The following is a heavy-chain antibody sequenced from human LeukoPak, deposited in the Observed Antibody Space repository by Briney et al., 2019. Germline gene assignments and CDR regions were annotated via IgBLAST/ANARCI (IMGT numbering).Heavy chain of an antibody. CDR1: GFTFSSYG. CDR3: ARDAEQELVSSGASI. V-gene: IGHV3-21*01. J-gene: IGHJ4*02. Sequence: GSLRLSCAASGFTFSSYGMNWVRQAPGKGLEWVSTIRGSGSYIYYADSVKGRFTISRDNANNSVYLQVNSLRADDTAVYYCARDAEQELVSSGASIWGQGTLVTVSS. D-gene: IGHD3-22*01. CDR2: IRGSGSYI.